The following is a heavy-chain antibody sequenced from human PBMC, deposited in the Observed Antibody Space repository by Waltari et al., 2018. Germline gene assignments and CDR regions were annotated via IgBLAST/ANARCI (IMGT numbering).Heavy chain of an antibody. CDR3: GGWRTWDYDSSGYLPRD. Sequence: QVQLVQSGAEVKKPGSSVKVSCKASGGTFSSYAISWVRQAPGQGLEWMGRIITIFGKANDAQKFQGRVTITADESTSTAYMELSSLRSEYTAVYYCGGWRTWDYDSSGYLPRDWGQGTLVTVSS. D-gene: IGHD3-22*01. V-gene: IGHV1-69*15. CDR2: IITIFGKA. CDR1: GGTFSSYA. J-gene: IGHJ4*02.